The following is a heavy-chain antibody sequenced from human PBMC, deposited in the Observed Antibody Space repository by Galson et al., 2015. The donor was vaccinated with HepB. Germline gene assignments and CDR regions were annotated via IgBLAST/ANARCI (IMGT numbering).Heavy chain of an antibody. D-gene: IGHD1-1*01. V-gene: IGHV3-33*05. CDR2: ISYDGGRK. J-gene: IGHJ6*03. Sequence: SLRLSCAASGFTFKNYGMDWVRQAPGKGLEWVAFISYDGGRKNCRDSVKGRFTISRDNSKNTLSPQMNSLRTEDTALYFCARDAAGWNDGHYNYFHYYMDVWGKGTTVTVS. CDR1: GFTFKNYG. CDR3: ARDAAGWNDGHYNYFHYYMDV.